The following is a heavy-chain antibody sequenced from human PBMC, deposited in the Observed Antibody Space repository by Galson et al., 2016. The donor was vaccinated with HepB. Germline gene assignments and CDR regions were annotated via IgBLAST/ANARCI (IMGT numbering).Heavy chain of an antibody. D-gene: IGHD6-19*01. Sequence: SLRLSCAASGSSFSGSWMSWVRQAPGKGLECVANINDHGGTKYYVDSVKGRFTISRDNAKSSLYLQMNSLRDDDTAVYYCVRDGGWYAWFDPWGRGTMVTVSS. V-gene: IGHV3-7*03. J-gene: IGHJ3*01. CDR1: GSSFSGSW. CDR2: INDHGGTK. CDR3: VRDGGWYAWFDP.